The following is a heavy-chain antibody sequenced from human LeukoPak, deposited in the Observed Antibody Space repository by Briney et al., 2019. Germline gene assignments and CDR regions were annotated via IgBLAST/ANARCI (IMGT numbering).Heavy chain of an antibody. D-gene: IGHD5-12*01. Sequence: ASVKVSCKASGYTFSGYYMHWVRQAPGQGLEWMGQINPNNGGTNYAQKFQGRVTMTRDTSISTAYMELSRLTSADTAVYYCARPYSGYEWCHYWGQGTLVTAS. CDR3: ARPYSGYEWCHY. J-gene: IGHJ4*02. CDR1: GYTFSGYY. CDR2: INPNNGGT. V-gene: IGHV1-2*06.